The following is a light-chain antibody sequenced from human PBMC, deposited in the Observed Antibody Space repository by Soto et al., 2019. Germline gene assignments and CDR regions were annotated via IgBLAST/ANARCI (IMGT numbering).Light chain of an antibody. J-gene: IGKJ2*01. CDR2: LIS. Sequence: EIVLTQFTGTLSLSPGERATLSCRASQTITSGQLGWYQQKPGQAPRLLIYLISSRATGIPDRFSGSGSGTDFTLTISGLEPEDFAIYYCQHDGSSFGQGTKVEL. V-gene: IGKV3-20*01. CDR1: QTITSGQ. CDR3: QHDGSS.